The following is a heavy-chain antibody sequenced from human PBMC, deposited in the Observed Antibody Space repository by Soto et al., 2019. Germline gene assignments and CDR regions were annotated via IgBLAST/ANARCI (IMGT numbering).Heavy chain of an antibody. CDR3: ARLSGYDFWSGSLPFGY. V-gene: IGHV1-2*02. J-gene: IGHJ4*02. Sequence: GSVKVSFKASGYAFTGYYMHLVRQAPGQGLEWMGWINPNSGGTNYAQKFQGRVTMTRDTSISTAYMELSRLRSDDTAVYYCARLSGYDFWSGSLPFGYWGQGTMVTVSS. CDR2: INPNSGGT. CDR1: GYAFTGYY. D-gene: IGHD3-3*01.